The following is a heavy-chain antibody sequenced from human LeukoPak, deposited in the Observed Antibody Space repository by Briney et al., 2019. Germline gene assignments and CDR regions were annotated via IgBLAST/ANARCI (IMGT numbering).Heavy chain of an antibody. V-gene: IGHV3-33*01. J-gene: IGHJ3*02. D-gene: IGHD3-10*01. CDR1: GFPFSSYG. CDR3: ARDKNYYGPGSPSLDAFDI. Sequence: GRSLRLSCAASGFPFSSYGMHWVRQAPGKGLEWVALIWYDGSNLYYADSVKGRFTISKDSSKNTLYLHMNSLRAEDTAVYYCARDKNYYGPGSPSLDAFDIWGQGTMVTVSS. CDR2: IWYDGSNL.